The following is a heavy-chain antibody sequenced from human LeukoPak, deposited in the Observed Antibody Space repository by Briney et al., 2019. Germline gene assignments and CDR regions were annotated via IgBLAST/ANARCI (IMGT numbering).Heavy chain of an antibody. CDR1: GFTFSSSS. Sequence: PGGSLRLSCAASGFTFSSSSMNWVRQAPGKGLEWVSSITSSSSYIYYADSVKGRFTISGDNAKNSLYLQMNSLRAEDTAVYYCARDTVFGVVIGLGSWGQGTLVTVSS. J-gene: IGHJ5*02. V-gene: IGHV3-21*01. CDR3: ARDTVFGVVIGLGS. D-gene: IGHD3-3*01. CDR2: ITSSSSYI.